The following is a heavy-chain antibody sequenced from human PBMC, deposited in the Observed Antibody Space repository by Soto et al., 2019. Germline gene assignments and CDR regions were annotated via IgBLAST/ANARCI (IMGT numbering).Heavy chain of an antibody. V-gene: IGHV2-26*04. Sequence: QVTVKESGPVLVKPTETLTLNCTGSGFSLSNAGLGVSWIRQPPGQALEWLAHIFSNDEKSYNASLMSRLTIPEDTSKSQVVLTMTNLAPVDTAEYYCASTYSTSWYWFAPWGQGTRVTVSS. D-gene: IGHD6-13*01. CDR2: IFSNDEK. CDR3: ASTYSTSWYWFAP. CDR1: GFSLSNAGLG. J-gene: IGHJ5*02.